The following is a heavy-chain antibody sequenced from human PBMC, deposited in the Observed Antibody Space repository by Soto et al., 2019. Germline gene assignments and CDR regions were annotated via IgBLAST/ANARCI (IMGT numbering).Heavy chain of an antibody. D-gene: IGHD3-22*01. CDR1: GDSVTISNYY. V-gene: IGHV4-39*01. J-gene: IGHJ4*02. CDR2: IHYSGST. CDR3: ATHDSGGYYAEY. Sequence: QLQLQESGPGLVKPSETLSLTCTVSGDSVTISNYYWGWIRQPPGKGLEWIGSIHYSGSTYYNPSLKSRVTISGDTSNKQCSLKLTSVTAADSVVYCCATHDSGGYYAEYWGQGTLVTVS.